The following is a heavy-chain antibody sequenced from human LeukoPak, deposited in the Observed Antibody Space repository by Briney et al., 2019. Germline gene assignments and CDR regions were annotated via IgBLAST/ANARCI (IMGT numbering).Heavy chain of an antibody. CDR3: ARRGPGYSSSWFIY. J-gene: IGHJ4*02. Sequence: SETLSLTCAVYGGSFSGCYWSWIRQPPGKGLEWIGEINHSGSTNYNPSLKSRVTISVDTSKNQFSLKLSSVTAADTAVYYCARRGPGYSSSWFIYWGQGTLVTVSS. D-gene: IGHD6-13*01. CDR2: INHSGST. CDR1: GGSFSGCY. V-gene: IGHV4-34*01.